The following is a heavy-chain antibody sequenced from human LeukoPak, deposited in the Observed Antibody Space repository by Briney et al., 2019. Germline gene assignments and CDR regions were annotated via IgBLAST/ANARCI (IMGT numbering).Heavy chain of an antibody. D-gene: IGHD3-10*01. CDR3: ARSYGSGSYDY. J-gene: IGHJ4*02. V-gene: IGHV1-3*01. CDR2: INVGYDNT. CDR1: GYTFTSYA. Sequence: ASVKVSCKTSGYTFTSYAMHWVRQAPGQSLEWMGWINVGYDNTKYSQKFQGRVTLTRDTSASIVYMELSSLRSEDTAVYYCARSYGSGSYDYWGQGTLVTVSS.